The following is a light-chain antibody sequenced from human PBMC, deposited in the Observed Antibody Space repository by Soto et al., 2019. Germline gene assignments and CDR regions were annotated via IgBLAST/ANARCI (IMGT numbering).Light chain of an antibody. J-gene: IGKJ5*01. CDR1: QSVSSN. CDR2: GAS. V-gene: IGKV3-15*01. Sequence: EIVMAQSPATLSVARGERATLSCRASQSVSSNLAWYQQKPGQAPRLLIYGASTRATGIPARFSGSGSGTEFTLTISSLQSEDFAVYYCQQYNNWPPITVGQGTRLEIK. CDR3: QQYNNWPPIT.